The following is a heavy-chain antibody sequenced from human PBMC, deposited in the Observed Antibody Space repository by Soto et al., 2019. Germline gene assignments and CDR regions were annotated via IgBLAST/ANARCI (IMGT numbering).Heavy chain of an antibody. V-gene: IGHV1-3*01. D-gene: IGHD3-22*01. CDR2: INPGNGNT. CDR3: ARGGYFDSSNYLAY. Sequence: ASVKVSCKASGYTFTSYGINWVRQAPGRGLEWMGWINPGNGNTKYSQQFQGRVIIDRDTSASTAYMKLSSLRPEDTAVYYCARGGYFDSSNYLAYWGLGTLVTVS. CDR1: GYTFTSYG. J-gene: IGHJ4*02.